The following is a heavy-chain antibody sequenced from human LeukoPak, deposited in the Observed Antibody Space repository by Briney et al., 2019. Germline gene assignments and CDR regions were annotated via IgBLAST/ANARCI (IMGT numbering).Heavy chain of an antibody. CDR3: ARDYYDSSGYWGLTYYYGMDV. CDR2: ISAYNDNT. CDR1: GYTFTSYG. D-gene: IGHD3-22*01. J-gene: IGHJ6*02. V-gene: IGHV1-18*01. Sequence: ASVKVSCKASGYTFTSYGISWVRQAPGQGLELMGWISAYNDNTNYAQKLQGRVTMTTDTSTSTAYMQLRSLRSDDTAVYYCARDYYDSSGYWGLTYYYGMDVWGQGTTVTVSS.